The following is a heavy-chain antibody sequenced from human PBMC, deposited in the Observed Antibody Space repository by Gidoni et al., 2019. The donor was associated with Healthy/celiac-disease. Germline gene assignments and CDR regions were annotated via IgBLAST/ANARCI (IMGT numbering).Heavy chain of an antibody. J-gene: IGHJ6*02. CDR1: GFTFRSYS. D-gene: IGHD4-4*01. CDR2: ISSSSSYI. Sequence: EVQLVESGGGLVKPGGSLRLSCAASGFTFRSYSMTCVRQAPGKGLEWVSSISSSSSYIYYADSVKGRFTISRDNAKNSLYLQMNSLRAEDTAVYYCARYDYSNYGGAYSNYYYGMDVWGQGTTVTVSS. CDR3: ARYDYSNYGGAYSNYYYGMDV. V-gene: IGHV3-21*01.